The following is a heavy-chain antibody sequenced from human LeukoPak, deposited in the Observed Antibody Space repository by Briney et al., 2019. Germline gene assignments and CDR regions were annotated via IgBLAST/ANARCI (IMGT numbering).Heavy chain of an antibody. V-gene: IGHV3-21*01. D-gene: IGHD2-2*01. Sequence: PGGSLRLSCAASGFTFSSYSMNWVRQAPGKGLEWVSSISSSSSSYIYYADSVKGRFTISRDNAKNSLYLQMNSLRAEDTAVYYCATDIVVVPAALVDYWGQGTLVTVSS. CDR2: ISSSSSSYI. CDR1: GFTFSSYS. J-gene: IGHJ4*02. CDR3: ATDIVVVPAALVDY.